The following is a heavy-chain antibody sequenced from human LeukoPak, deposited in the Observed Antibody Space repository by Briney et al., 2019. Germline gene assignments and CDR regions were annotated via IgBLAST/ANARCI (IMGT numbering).Heavy chain of an antibody. V-gene: IGHV3-33*06. D-gene: IGHD3-22*01. CDR2: IWYDGSNK. J-gene: IGHJ4*02. CDR1: GFTFSSYG. CDR3: AKDNYYDSSGYYYTTDSYYFDY. Sequence: GGSLRLSCAASGFTFSSYGMHWVRQAPGKGLEWVAAIWYDGSNKYYADSVKGRFTISRDNPKNTLYLQMNSLRAEDTAVYYCAKDNYYDSSGYYYTTDSYYFDYWGQGTLVTVSS.